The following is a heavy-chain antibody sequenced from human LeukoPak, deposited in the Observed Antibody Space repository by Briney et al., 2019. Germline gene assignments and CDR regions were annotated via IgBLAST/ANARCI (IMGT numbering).Heavy chain of an antibody. Sequence: PGGSLRLSCAASGFTVSSNHMSWVRQAPGKGLEWVSVFYSGGGIHYVDSVKGRFTISRDNSKNTLYLQMNSLRAEDTAVYYCARDQGGSGDYWGQGTLVTVSS. CDR1: GFTVSSNH. D-gene: IGHD5-12*01. CDR2: FYSGGGI. J-gene: IGHJ4*02. CDR3: ARDQGGSGDY. V-gene: IGHV3-53*05.